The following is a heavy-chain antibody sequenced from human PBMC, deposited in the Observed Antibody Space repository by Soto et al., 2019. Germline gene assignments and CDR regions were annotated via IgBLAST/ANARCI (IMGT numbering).Heavy chain of an antibody. CDR1: GFTFSSYS. CDR3: ARDRIQLWFETGDYYYYGMDV. V-gene: IGHV3-21*01. CDR2: ISSSSSYI. D-gene: IGHD5-18*01. J-gene: IGHJ6*02. Sequence: GGSLRLSCAASGFTFSSYSMNWVRQAPGKGLEWVSSISSSSSYIYYADSVKGRFTISRDNAKNSLYLQMNSLRAEDTAVYYCARDRIQLWFETGDYYYYGMDVWGQGTTVTVSS.